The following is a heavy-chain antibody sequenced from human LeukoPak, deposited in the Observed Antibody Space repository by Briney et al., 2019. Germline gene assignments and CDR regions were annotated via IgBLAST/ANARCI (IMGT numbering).Heavy chain of an antibody. CDR2: ISSSSSYI. Sequence: PGGSLRLSCAASGFTFSSYSMNWVRQAPGKGLEWVSSISSSSSYIYYADSVKGRFTISRDNAKNSLYLQMNSLRAEDTAVYYCARFVLSSSSWMIGWFDPWGQGTLVTVSS. D-gene: IGHD6-13*01. V-gene: IGHV3-21*04. J-gene: IGHJ5*02. CDR3: ARFVLSSSSWMIGWFDP. CDR1: GFTFSSYS.